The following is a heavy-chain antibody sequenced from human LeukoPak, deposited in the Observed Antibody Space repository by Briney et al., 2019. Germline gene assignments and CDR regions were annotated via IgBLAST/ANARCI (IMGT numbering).Heavy chain of an antibody. V-gene: IGHV1-69*02. D-gene: IGHD1-14*01. Sequence: GASVKVSCKASGATFSSYTISWVRQAPGQGLEWMGRIIPILGIANYAQKFQGRVTITADKPTSTAYVELSSLRSEDTAVYYCARVKASELGWFGPWGQGTLVTVSS. J-gene: IGHJ5*02. CDR3: ARVKASELGWFGP. CDR2: IIPILGIA. CDR1: GATFSSYT.